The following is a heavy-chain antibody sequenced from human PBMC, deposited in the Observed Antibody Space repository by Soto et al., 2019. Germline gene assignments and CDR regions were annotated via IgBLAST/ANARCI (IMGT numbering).Heavy chain of an antibody. V-gene: IGHV1-46*01. J-gene: IGHJ4*02. CDR1: GDTFTDYY. CDR3: ASGGHVVVVTAALDY. Sequence: QVQLRQSGAEVKKPGASVKVSCKASGDTFTDYYIHWVRQAPGQGLEWMGTVNPSGGHTTYAQHFLGRVTMTRDTSPSTLYMELTSLTSDDTAIYYCASGGHVVVVTAALDYWGQGTLVTVSS. CDR2: VNPSGGHT. D-gene: IGHD2-21*02.